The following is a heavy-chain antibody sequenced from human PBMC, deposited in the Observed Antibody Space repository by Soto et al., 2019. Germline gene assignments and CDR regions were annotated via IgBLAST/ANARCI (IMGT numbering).Heavy chain of an antibody. V-gene: IGHV1-69*02. Sequence: QVQLVQSGAEVKKSGSSVKVSCTASRGILNYNTLSWVRQAPGQGLAWLGRVIPMVERSSYAQKFQGRVTITAHKSASTVYMALTNLRSEDTAVYFCATNYGSGSTPFDSWGQGTLVTVS. CDR2: VIPMVERS. CDR1: RGILNYNT. J-gene: IGHJ4*02. D-gene: IGHD3-10*01. CDR3: ATNYGSGSTPFDS.